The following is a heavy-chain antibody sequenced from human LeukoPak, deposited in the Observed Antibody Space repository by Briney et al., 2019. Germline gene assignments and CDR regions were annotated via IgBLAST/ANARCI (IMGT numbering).Heavy chain of an antibody. CDR3: ARSQGRYYYGMDV. J-gene: IGHJ6*02. Sequence: GESLKVSCKGSGYIFTSYWIGWVRQMPGKGLEWMGIIYPGDSDTRHNPSFQGQVTMSADKSISTAYLQWSSLKASDTAMYYCARSQGRYYYGMDVWGQGTTVTVSS. CDR2: IYPGDSDT. V-gene: IGHV5-51*01. CDR1: GYIFTSYW.